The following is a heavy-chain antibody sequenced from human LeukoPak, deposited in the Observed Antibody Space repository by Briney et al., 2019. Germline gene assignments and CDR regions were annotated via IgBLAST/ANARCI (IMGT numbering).Heavy chain of an antibody. D-gene: IGHD3-22*01. V-gene: IGHV1-2*02. CDR1: GYTFTGYY. J-gene: IGHJ4*02. CDR2: INPNSGGT. CDR3: ARDSARFHYDSSGYYYGDY. Sequence: ASVKVSCKASGYTFTGYYMHWVRQAPGQGLEWMGWINPNSGGTNYAQKFQGRVTMTRDTSISTAYMELSRLRSDDTAVYYCARDSARFHYDSSGYYYGDYWGQGTLVTVSS.